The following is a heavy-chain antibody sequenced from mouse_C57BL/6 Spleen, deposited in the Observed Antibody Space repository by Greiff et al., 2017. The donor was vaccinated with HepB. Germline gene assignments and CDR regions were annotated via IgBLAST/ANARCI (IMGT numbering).Heavy chain of an antibody. CDR3: APASYYYGSSYWYFDV. Sequence: EVQLQQSGPGLVKPSQSLSLTCSVTGYSITSGYYWNWIRQFPGNKLEWMGYISYDGSNNYNPSLKNRISLTRDTSKNQFFLKLNSVTTEYTATYYCAPASYYYGSSYWYFDVWGTGTTVTVSS. CDR2: ISYDGSN. J-gene: IGHJ1*03. CDR1: GYSITSGYY. D-gene: IGHD1-1*01. V-gene: IGHV3-6*01.